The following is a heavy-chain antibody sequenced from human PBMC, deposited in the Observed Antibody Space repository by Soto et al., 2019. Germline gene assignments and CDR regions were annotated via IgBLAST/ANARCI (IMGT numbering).Heavy chain of an antibody. J-gene: IGHJ4*02. CDR3: ARGPSGWEPEPHFDY. CDR1: GFTFSSYS. Sequence: GGSLRLSCAASGFTFSSYSMNWVRQAPGKGLEWVSSISSSSSYIYYADSVKGRFTISRDNAKNSLYLQMNSLRAEDTAVYYCARGPSGWEPEPHFDYWGQGTLVTVSS. V-gene: IGHV3-21*01. D-gene: IGHD6-19*01. CDR2: ISSSSSYI.